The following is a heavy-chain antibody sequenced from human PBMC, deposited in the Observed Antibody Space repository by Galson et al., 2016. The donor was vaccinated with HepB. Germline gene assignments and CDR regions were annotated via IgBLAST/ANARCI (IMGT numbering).Heavy chain of an antibody. CDR2: IYYSGST. J-gene: IGHJ3*02. CDR3: ARIRDEFEPYDAFDT. Sequence: LFLICTVSGGSIISSISYRGWIRQPPGKRLEGTGGIYYSGSTYYNPSLKRRVTISVDTSKNQFSLKLSSVTAADTAVYYCARIRDEFEPYDAFDTWGQGTMVTVSS. CDR1: GGSIISSISY. V-gene: IGHV4-39*01. D-gene: IGHD5-24*01.